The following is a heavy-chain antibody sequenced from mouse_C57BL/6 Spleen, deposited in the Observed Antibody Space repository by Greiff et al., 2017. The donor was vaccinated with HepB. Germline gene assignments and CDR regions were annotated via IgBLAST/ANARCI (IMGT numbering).Heavy chain of an antibody. CDR1: GFTFSSYA. CDR2: ISDGGSYT. V-gene: IGHV5-4*03. Sequence: EVKVVESGGGLVKPGGSLKLSCAASGFTFSSYAMSWVRQTPEKRLEWVATISDGGSYTYYPDNVKGRFTISRDNAKNNLYLQMSHLKSEDTAMYYCARSTTVVGPGFAYWGQGTLVTVSA. CDR3: ARSTTVVGPGFAY. J-gene: IGHJ3*01. D-gene: IGHD1-1*01.